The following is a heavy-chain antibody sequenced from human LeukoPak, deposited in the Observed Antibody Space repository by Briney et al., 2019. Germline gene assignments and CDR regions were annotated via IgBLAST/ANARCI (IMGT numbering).Heavy chain of an antibody. CDR2: ISAYNGNT. V-gene: IGHV1-18*01. CDR1: GYTFTSYG. Sequence: ASVKVSCKAPGYTFTSYGISWVRQAPGQGLEWMGWISAYNGNTNYAQKLQGRVTMTTDTSTSTAYMELRSLRSDDTAVYYCAREKVGATDDDAFDIWGQGTMVTVSS. CDR3: AREKVGATDDDAFDI. J-gene: IGHJ3*02. D-gene: IGHD1-26*01.